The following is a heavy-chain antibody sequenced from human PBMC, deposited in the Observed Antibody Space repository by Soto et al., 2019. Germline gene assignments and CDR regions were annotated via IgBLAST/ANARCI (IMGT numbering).Heavy chain of an antibody. CDR2: ISATGTTT. CDR1: EFSFSSYA. Sequence: EVQLMESGGGLVQPGGSLRLSCAASEFSFSSYALNWVRQAPGKGLEWVSAISATGTTTYYADSVKGRFTISRDNSKRTLFLQMDSLSPEDTAVYYGATYSSPFDHWGQGTLVTVSS. D-gene: IGHD6-13*01. CDR3: ATYSSPFDH. V-gene: IGHV3-23*01. J-gene: IGHJ4*02.